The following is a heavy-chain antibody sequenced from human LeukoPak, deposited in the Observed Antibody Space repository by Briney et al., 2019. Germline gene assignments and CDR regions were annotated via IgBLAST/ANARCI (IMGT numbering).Heavy chain of an antibody. V-gene: IGHV3-48*01. CDR3: ARESSWIQLDY. CDR1: GFTFSYYG. Sequence: GGTLRLSCAASGFTFSYYGMSWVRQAPGKGLEWVSYISSSSSTIYYADSVKGRFTISRDNAKNSLYLQMNSLRAEDTAVYYCARESSWIQLDYWGQGTLVTVSS. D-gene: IGHD5-18*01. CDR2: ISSSSSTI. J-gene: IGHJ4*02.